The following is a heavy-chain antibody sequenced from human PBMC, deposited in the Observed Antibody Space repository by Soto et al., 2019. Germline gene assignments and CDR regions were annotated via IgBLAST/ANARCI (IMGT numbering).Heavy chain of an antibody. V-gene: IGHV3-23*01. D-gene: IGHD5-12*01. J-gene: IGHJ4*02. CDR3: AKEWTPRRAFDY. CDR2: ISGSGAKT. CDR1: GFMSRSFS. Sequence: EVRLLESGGGLVQPGGSLTLSCAVSGFMSRSFSMSWVRQAPGKGLEWISSISGSGAKTFYAHSVKGRFTFSRDSYKNILYLEMNNLRVDDTAVYFCAKEWTPRRAFDYWGQGTLVTVSS.